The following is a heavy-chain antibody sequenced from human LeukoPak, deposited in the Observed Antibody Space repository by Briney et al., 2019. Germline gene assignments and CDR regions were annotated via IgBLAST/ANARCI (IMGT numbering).Heavy chain of an antibody. CDR1: GYTFTNSY. J-gene: IGHJ3*01. CDR2: INPDGGNT. Sequence: AASVKVSCKASGYTFTNSYIHWVRQAPGQVLEWMGLINPDGGNTNYAQDFQGRVTLTRDTSTSTVYMELSGLRSEDTAIYYCARIRDGYNDAYDLWGQGTVVTVPS. D-gene: IGHD5-24*01. CDR3: ARIRDGYNDAYDL. V-gene: IGHV1-46*01.